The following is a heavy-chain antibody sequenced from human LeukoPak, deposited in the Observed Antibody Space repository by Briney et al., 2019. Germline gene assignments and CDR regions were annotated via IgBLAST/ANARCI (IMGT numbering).Heavy chain of an antibody. CDR2: IYYSGST. CDR3: ARHLPYCSSTSCPSYYFDY. V-gene: IGHV4-39*01. D-gene: IGHD2-2*01. Sequence: SETPSLTCTVSGGSISSSSYYWGWIRQPPGKGLEWIGSIYYSGSTYYNPSLKSRVTISVDTSKNQFSLKLSSVTAADTAVYYCARHLPYCSSTSCPSYYFDYWGQGTLVTVSS. CDR1: GGSISSSSYY. J-gene: IGHJ4*02.